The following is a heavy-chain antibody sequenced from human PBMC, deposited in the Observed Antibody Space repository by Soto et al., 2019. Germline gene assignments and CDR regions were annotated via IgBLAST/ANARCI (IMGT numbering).Heavy chain of an antibody. D-gene: IGHD6-19*01. CDR1: GFSLSDYW. CDR3: VRDRIIAMAGVHFGY. CDR2: IDHHCSET. J-gene: IGHJ4*02. V-gene: IGHV3-7*03. Sequence: EGSLRLSCEASGFSLSDYWMGWIRQAPGQGPEWLASIDHHCSETHYWDSMKCRLTISRDNAKNSVYLEMNSLRADDSATYYCVRDRIIAMAGVHFGYWGQGDPVTVSS.